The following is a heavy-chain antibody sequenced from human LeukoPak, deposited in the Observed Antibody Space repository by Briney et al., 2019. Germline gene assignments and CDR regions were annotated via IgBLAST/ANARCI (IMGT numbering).Heavy chain of an antibody. J-gene: IGHJ4*02. Sequence: ASVKVSCKASGYTFTSYDINWVRQATGQGLEWMGWMNPNSGNTGYAQKFQGRVTITRNTSIGTAYMELSSLRSEDTAVYYCARGGGYSGSYYFDYWGQGTLVTVSS. CDR2: MNPNSGNT. V-gene: IGHV1-8*03. D-gene: IGHD1-26*01. CDR1: GYTFTSYD. CDR3: ARGGGYSGSYYFDY.